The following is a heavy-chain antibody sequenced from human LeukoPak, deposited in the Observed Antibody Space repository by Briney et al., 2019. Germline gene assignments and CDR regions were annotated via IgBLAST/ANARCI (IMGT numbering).Heavy chain of an antibody. CDR3: ARDGSRSSWYRHAFDI. CDR1: GFTFSSYA. V-gene: IGHV3-64*01. CDR2: ISSNGGST. Sequence: GGSLRLSCAAPGFTFSSYAMHWVRQAPGKGLEYVSAISSNGGSTYYANSVKGRFTISRDNSKNTLYLQMGSLRAEDMAVYYCARDGSRSSWYRHAFDIWGQGTMVTVSS. D-gene: IGHD6-13*01. J-gene: IGHJ3*02.